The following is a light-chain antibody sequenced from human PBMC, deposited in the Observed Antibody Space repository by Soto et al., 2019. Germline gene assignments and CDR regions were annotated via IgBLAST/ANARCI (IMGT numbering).Light chain of an antibody. CDR3: VSYTASASYV. V-gene: IGLV2-14*01. CDR2: DIN. Sequence: QSVLTQPASVSGSHGQSITISCTGTSSDVGNYIFVSWYRQHPGKAPKLMIYDINNRPSGVSNRLSGSKSGNTASLTISVLQAEDEAAYYCVSYTASASYVFGPGTKVTVL. CDR1: SSDVGNYIF. J-gene: IGLJ1*01.